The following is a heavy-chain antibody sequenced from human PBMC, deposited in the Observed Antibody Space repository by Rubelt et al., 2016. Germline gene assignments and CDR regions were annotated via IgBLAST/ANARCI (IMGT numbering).Heavy chain of an antibody. J-gene: IGHJ3*02. V-gene: IGHV4-31*02. CDR2: IYYSGST. Sequence: GLEWIGYIYYSGSTYYNPSLKSRVTISVDASKNQFSLKLSSVTAADTAVYYCAYGSGSSDAFDIWGQGTMVTVSS. D-gene: IGHD3-10*01. CDR3: AYGSGSSDAFDI.